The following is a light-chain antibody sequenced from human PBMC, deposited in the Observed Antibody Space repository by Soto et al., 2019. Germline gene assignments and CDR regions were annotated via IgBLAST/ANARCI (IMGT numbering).Light chain of an antibody. J-gene: IGKJ5*01. V-gene: IGKV1-33*01. Sequence: DIQMTQSPSSLSASVGDRVTITCQASQDITNYLNWYQQKPGKAPKFLIYDASNLETGVPSRFSGSGSGTDFTFTISSLQPEDVATYYCQQCDNLPLTFGQGTRLEI. CDR3: QQCDNLPLT. CDR2: DAS. CDR1: QDITNY.